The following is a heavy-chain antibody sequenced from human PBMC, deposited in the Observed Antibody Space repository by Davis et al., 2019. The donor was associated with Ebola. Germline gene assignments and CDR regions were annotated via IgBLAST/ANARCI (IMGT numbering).Heavy chain of an antibody. Sequence: GESLKISCAASGFTFSTYSMSWVRQAPGKGLEWVSSISSDSDYIYYADSAKGRFTISRDNAKNSLYLQMNSLRDEDTAVYYCARGGRWYDILTEASLMDVWGTGTTVTVSS. CDR2: ISSDSDYI. CDR3: ARGGRWYDILTEASLMDV. D-gene: IGHD3-9*01. V-gene: IGHV3-21*01. J-gene: IGHJ6*03. CDR1: GFTFSTYS.